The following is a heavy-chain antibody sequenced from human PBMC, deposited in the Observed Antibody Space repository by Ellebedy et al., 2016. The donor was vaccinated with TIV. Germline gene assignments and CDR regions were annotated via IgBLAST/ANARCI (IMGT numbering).Heavy chain of an antibody. V-gene: IGHV1-24*01. CDR1: GYTLSEVS. J-gene: IGHJ6*02. CDR2: FDPEDGET. Sequence: ASVKVSCXVSGYTLSEVSMHWLRQAPGKGLEWMGGFDPEDGETVYAQQFQGRVTMTEDTATDTAYMELSSLRSDDTAVYYCATDLSGARRRGYYYAMDVWGQGTTVSVSS. D-gene: IGHD3-9*01. CDR3: ATDLSGARRRGYYYAMDV.